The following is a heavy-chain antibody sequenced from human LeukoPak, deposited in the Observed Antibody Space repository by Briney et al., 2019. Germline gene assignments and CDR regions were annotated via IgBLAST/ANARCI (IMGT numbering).Heavy chain of an antibody. CDR3: AKGLGIDYYYYTDV. CDR2: ISGIGGST. Sequence: GGSLTLSCAASGLTLSSYAMSWVRQAPGKGLEWVSGISGIGGSTYYADSVKGRFTISRDNSKSTLYLQMNSLRAEDTAVYYCAKGLGIDYYYYTDVWGKGTTVTVSS. D-gene: IGHD7-27*01. J-gene: IGHJ6*03. V-gene: IGHV3-23*01. CDR1: GLTLSSYA.